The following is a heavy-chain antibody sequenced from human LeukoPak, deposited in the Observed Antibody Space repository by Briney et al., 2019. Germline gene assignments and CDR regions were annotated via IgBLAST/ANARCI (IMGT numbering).Heavy chain of an antibody. J-gene: IGHJ5*02. Sequence: SETLSLTCTVSGGSISSYYWSWIRQPPGKGLEWIGYIYHSGSTYYNPSLKSRVTISVDRSKNQFSLKLSSVTAADTAVYYCARVGGSYYRLGDYNWFDPWGQGTLVTVSS. V-gene: IGHV4-59*12. CDR2: IYHSGST. CDR3: ARVGGSYYRLGDYNWFDP. CDR1: GGSISSYY. D-gene: IGHD1-26*01.